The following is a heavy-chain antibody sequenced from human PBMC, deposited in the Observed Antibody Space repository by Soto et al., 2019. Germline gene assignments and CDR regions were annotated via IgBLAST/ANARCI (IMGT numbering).Heavy chain of an antibody. CDR1: GFTFSTYA. Sequence: GGSLRLSXAASGFTFSTYALSWVRQAPGKGLEWVSTISVSGSDTYYADSVKGRFTISRDNSRDTLYLEMNSLRAEDTAIYYCAKFQVEGYHNYYGMDVWGQGTTVTV. J-gene: IGHJ6*02. CDR3: AKFQVEGYHNYYGMDV. CDR2: ISVSGSDT. V-gene: IGHV3-23*01.